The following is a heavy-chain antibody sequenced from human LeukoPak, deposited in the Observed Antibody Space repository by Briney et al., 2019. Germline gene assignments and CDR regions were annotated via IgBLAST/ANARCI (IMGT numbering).Heavy chain of an antibody. J-gene: IGHJ4*02. D-gene: IGHD3-22*01. CDR2: ISPSSGT. CDR1: GFTFSSYA. CDR3: AKDSYDSSGSRYDY. V-gene: IGHV3-23*01. Sequence: GGSLRLSCAASGFTFSSYAMRWVRQAPGKGLEWVSAISPSSGTFYADSVKGRFTISRDNSKNTLYLQMNCLRAEDTAVYYCAKDSYDSSGSRYDYWGQGTLVTVSS.